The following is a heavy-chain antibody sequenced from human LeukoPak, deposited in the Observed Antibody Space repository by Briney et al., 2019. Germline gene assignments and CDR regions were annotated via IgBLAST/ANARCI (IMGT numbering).Heavy chain of an antibody. CDR2: IKSKIDGGTT. Sequence: GGSLRLSCAASGFIFSNAWMSWVRQAPGKGLEWVGRIKSKIDGGTTDYAAPEKGRFTISRDDSKNTLYLQMNSLETEDTAVYYCITEDSSGTYIYFHYWGQGTLVSVSS. J-gene: IGHJ4*02. V-gene: IGHV3-15*01. CDR1: GFIFSNAW. D-gene: IGHD3-22*01. CDR3: ITEDSSGTYIYFHY.